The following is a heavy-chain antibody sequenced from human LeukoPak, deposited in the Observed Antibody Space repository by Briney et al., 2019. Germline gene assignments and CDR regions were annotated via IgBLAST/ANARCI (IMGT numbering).Heavy chain of an antibody. J-gene: IGHJ4*02. Sequence: GGSLRLSCAASGFTFSSYGMHWVRQAPGKGLEWVAFIRYDGSNKYYADSVKGRFTISRDNSKNPLYLQMNSLRAEDTAVYYCAKDSPIFGVVISYFDYWGQGTLVTVSS. D-gene: IGHD3-3*01. CDR3: AKDSPIFGVVISYFDY. V-gene: IGHV3-30*02. CDR1: GFTFSSYG. CDR2: IRYDGSNK.